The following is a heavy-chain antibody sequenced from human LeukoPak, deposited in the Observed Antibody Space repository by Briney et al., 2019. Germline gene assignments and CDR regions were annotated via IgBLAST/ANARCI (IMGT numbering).Heavy chain of an antibody. V-gene: IGHV5-51*01. CDR1: GYTFTTYW. CDR3: ARGWLPDY. D-gene: IGHD5-24*01. J-gene: IGHJ4*02. CDR2: IYPADSDT. Sequence: GESLKISCKGSGYTFTTYWIGWVRQMPGKGLEWMGIIYPADSDTRYSPSFQGQVTISADKSISTAYLQWSSLKASDTAVYFCARGWLPDYWGQGTLVTVSS.